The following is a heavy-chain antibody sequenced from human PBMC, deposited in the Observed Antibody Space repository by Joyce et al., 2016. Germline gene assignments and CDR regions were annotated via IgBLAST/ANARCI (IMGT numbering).Heavy chain of an antibody. CDR1: GHTFPASC. CDR2: NNPSSGGT. CDR3: AGERRFGNDSTGDSHFCFDP. J-gene: IGHJ5*02. D-gene: IGHD2-21*02. V-gene: IGHV1-2*02. Sequence: QVHLVQSGAEVKKLGASVEVSCKASGHTFPASCLHWVRQSPGQGLEWMGWNNPSSGGTNIAQKFQGRVTMTRDTSISTVYVRLTRLTSDDTALYYCAGERRFGNDSTGDSHFCFDPWGQGTLVTVSS.